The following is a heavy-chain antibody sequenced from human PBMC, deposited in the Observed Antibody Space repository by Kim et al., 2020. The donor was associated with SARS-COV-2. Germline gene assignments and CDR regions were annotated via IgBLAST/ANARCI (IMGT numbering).Heavy chain of an antibody. Sequence: VNGRFTISRDNAKNSLYLQMNSLRAEETALYYCARDQVAAAGTEYFQHWGQGTLVTVSS. CDR3: ARDQVAAAGTEYFQH. J-gene: IGHJ1*01. D-gene: IGHD6-13*01. V-gene: IGHV3-20*03.